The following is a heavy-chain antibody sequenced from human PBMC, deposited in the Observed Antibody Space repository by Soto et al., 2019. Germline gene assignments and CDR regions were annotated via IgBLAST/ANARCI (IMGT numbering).Heavy chain of an antibody. D-gene: IGHD2-8*01. Sequence: QVQLQESGPGLVKPSQTLSLTCTVSGDPISSGDYYWSWIRQPPGKGLEWIGYIYYSGTTYYSPSLKCRFTMSVDTSKNQFSLKLSSVTAADTAVYYCARAPYRGTNSRGALDMWGQGTMVTVSS. V-gene: IGHV4-30-4*01. CDR1: GDPISSGDYY. CDR2: IYYSGTT. J-gene: IGHJ3*02. CDR3: ARAPYRGTNSRGALDM.